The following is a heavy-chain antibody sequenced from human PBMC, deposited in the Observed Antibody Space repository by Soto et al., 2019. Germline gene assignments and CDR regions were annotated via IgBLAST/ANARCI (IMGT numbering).Heavy chain of an antibody. V-gene: IGHV4-59*01. CDR1: GGSISSYY. CDR2: IYYSGST. J-gene: IGHJ5*02. Sequence: SETLSLTCTVSGGSISSYYWSWIRQPPGKGLEWIGYIYYSGSTNYNPSLKSRVTISVDTSKNQFSLKLSSVTAADTAVYYCAGSFTLLRGVYGWFAPWGTGTQATV. CDR3: AGSFTLLRGVYGWFAP. D-gene: IGHD3-10*01.